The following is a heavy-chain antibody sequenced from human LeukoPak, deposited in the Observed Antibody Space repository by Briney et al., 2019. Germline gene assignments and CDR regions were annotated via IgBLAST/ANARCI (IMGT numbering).Heavy chain of an antibody. Sequence: GGSLRLSCAASGFTFSSYAMSWVRQAPGKGLEWVSAISGSGGSTYYADSVKGRFTISRDNSKNTLYLQMNSLRAEDTAVYYCAKDPSSYGDYPLYYFDYWGQGTLVTVSS. CDR3: AKDPSSYGDYPLYYFDY. CDR1: GFTFSSYA. CDR2: ISGSGGST. D-gene: IGHD4-17*01. V-gene: IGHV3-23*01. J-gene: IGHJ4*02.